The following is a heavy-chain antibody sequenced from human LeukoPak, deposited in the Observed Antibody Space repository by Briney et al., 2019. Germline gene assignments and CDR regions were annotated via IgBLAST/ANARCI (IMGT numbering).Heavy chain of an antibody. D-gene: IGHD4-17*01. CDR3: ARANGDSIYSYYYYMDV. V-gene: IGHV4-30-4*08. Sequence: SETLSLTCTVSGGSIGSGDYYWSWIRQPPGKGLEWIGYIYYSGSTYYNPSLKGRVTISVDTSKNQFSLKLSSETAADTAVYYCARANGDSIYSYYYYMDVWGKGTTVTVSS. CDR2: IYYSGST. J-gene: IGHJ6*03. CDR1: GGSIGSGDYY.